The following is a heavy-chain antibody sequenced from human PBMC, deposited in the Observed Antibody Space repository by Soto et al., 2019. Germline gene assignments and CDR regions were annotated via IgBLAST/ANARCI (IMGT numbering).Heavy chain of an antibody. D-gene: IGHD3-22*01. J-gene: IGHJ5*01. V-gene: IGHV4-34*01. Sequence: SETLSLTCAVYGGSFSGHSWTWIRQSPGKGLEWIGDINHSGRVNYSPSLKSRVTISLDTSKNQFPLTLSAVTAADTAMYYCSTRAYDTNGYYRFDPWGQGTLVTVSS. CDR1: GGSFSGHS. CDR2: INHSGRV. CDR3: STRAYDTNGYYRFDP.